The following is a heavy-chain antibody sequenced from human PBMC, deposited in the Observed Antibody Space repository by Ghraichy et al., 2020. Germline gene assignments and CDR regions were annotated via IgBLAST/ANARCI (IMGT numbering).Heavy chain of an antibody. Sequence: GGSLRLSCAATGSTFNTYAMSWVRQAPGKGLEWVSFISGGDGRAYYADSVKGRFTISRDTSNNTLYLQMNSLRAEDTAIYYCARGGGSGIYGRFGPWGQGTLVTVSS. V-gene: IGHV3-23*01. J-gene: IGHJ5*02. CDR1: GSTFNTYA. D-gene: IGHD1-26*01. CDR3: ARGGGSGIYGRFGP. CDR2: ISGGDGRA.